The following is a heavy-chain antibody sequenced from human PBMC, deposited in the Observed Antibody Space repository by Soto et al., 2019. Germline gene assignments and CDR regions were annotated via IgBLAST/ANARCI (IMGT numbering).Heavy chain of an antibody. D-gene: IGHD3-16*01. CDR2: ISYNGGGT. CDR3: AKVSLIPAPYDYASPPH. V-gene: IGHV3-23*01. Sequence: RPAPGTGLEWVSAISYNGGGTYYVDSVKGRFTVSRDNSKNMLYLQMNSLSAEDTAAYYCAKVSLIPAPYDYASPPHWGQGTLVIVS. J-gene: IGHJ4*02.